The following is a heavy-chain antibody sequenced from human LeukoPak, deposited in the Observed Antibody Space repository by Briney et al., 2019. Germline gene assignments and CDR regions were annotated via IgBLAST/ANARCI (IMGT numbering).Heavy chain of an antibody. J-gene: IGHJ4*02. CDR3: ARRITGLNGFDY. CDR2: IYYSGST. CDR1: GDSISSTSYY. D-gene: IGHD1-20*01. Sequence: SETLSLTCTVSGDSISSTSYYWGWIRQPPGKGLEWIGSIYYSGSTYYNPSLKSRVTISVDTSKNQFSLRLTSVTATDTAVYYCARRITGLNGFDYWGQGTLVTVSS. V-gene: IGHV4-39*01.